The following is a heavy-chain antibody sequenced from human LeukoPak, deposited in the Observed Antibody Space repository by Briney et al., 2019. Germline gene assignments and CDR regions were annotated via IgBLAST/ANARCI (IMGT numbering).Heavy chain of an antibody. Sequence: ASVKVSCKASGYTFTGCYMHWVRQAPGQGLEWMGWINPNSGGTNYAQKFQGRVTMTRDTSISTAYMELSRLRSDDTAVYYCARDLRYYYDSSGPNARDYYYMDVWGKGTTVTVSS. J-gene: IGHJ6*03. CDR3: ARDLRYYYDSSGPNARDYYYMDV. V-gene: IGHV1-2*02. CDR1: GYTFTGCY. D-gene: IGHD3-22*01. CDR2: INPNSGGT.